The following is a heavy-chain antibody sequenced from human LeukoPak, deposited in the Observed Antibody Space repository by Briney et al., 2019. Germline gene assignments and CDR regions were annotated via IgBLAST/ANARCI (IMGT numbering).Heavy chain of an antibody. Sequence: PGGSLRLSCAASGFTFSSHWMSWVRQAPGKGLEWVANIQQDGSEKYYVDSVKGRFTISRDNAKNSLYLQMNSLRAEDTAVYYCARDLDYSSNWYSHSYYYMDVWGKGTTVTVSS. D-gene: IGHD6-13*01. CDR1: GFTFSSHW. CDR3: ARDLDYSSNWYSHSYYYMDV. V-gene: IGHV3-7*01. CDR2: IQQDGSEK. J-gene: IGHJ6*03.